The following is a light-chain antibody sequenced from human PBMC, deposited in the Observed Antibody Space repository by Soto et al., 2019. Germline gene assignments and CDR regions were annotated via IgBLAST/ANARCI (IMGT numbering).Light chain of an antibody. V-gene: IGKV3-20*01. CDR3: QHYGSSSLT. J-gene: IGKJ4*01. CDR2: GAS. Sequence: EIVLTQSPGTLSLSPGERATLSCRASQSVSSSYLAWYQQKPGQAPRLLIYGASSRATGIPDSFSGSGSGTDFTLTISRLEPEDFAVYYCQHYGSSSLTFGGGTKV. CDR1: QSVSSSY.